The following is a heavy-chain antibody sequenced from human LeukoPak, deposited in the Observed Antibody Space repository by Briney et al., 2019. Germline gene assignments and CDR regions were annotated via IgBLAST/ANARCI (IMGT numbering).Heavy chain of an antibody. J-gene: IGHJ4*02. CDR3: AREDLYYGIDY. D-gene: IGHD3-10*01. V-gene: IGHV3-21*01. CDR2: ISSSSSYI. Sequence: GGSLSLSCAASGFTFSSYSMNWVRQAPGKGLEWVSSISSSSSYIYYADSVKGRFTISRDNAKNSLYLQMNSLRAEDTAVYYCAREDLYYGIDYWGQGTLVTVSS. CDR1: GFTFSSYS.